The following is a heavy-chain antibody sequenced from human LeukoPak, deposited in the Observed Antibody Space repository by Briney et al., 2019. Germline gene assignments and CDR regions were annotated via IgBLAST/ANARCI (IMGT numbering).Heavy chain of an antibody. CDR3: AKHFFVGAEDAFDI. D-gene: IGHD2/OR15-2a*01. CDR1: GGSISGYY. CDR2: VYYSGSA. Sequence: PSETLSLTCTVSGGSISGYYWSWVRQPPGKGLEWIGYVYYSGSAKYNASLKSRVTISVDTSKNQFSLKLSSVTAADTAVYYCAKHFFVGAEDAFDIWGQGTMATVSS. V-gene: IGHV4-59*08. J-gene: IGHJ3*02.